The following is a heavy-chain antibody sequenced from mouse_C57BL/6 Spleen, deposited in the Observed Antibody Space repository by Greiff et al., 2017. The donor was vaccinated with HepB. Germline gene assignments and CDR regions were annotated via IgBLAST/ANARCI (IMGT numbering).Heavy chain of an antibody. CDR3: ARKGGTGYYAMDY. J-gene: IGHJ4*01. CDR1: GYTFTSYW. D-gene: IGHD4-1*01. CDR2: IDPSDSYT. V-gene: IGHV1-50*01. Sequence: VQLQQSGAELVKPGASVKLSCKASGYTFTSYWMQWVKQRPGQGLEWIGEIDPSDSYTNYNQKFKGKATLTVDTSSSTAYMQLSSLTSEDSAVYYWARKGGTGYYAMDYWGQGTSVTVSS.